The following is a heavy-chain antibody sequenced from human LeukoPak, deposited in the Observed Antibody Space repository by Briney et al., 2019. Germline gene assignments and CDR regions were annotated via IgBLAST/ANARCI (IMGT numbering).Heavy chain of an antibody. CDR1: GGTFNSYA. Sequence: ASVKVSCKASGGTFNSYAISWARQAPGQGLEWMGWISAYNGNTNYAQKLQGRVTMTTDTSTSTAYMELRSLRSDDTAVYYCARDIRTTGRRLGELSFGYWGQGTLVTVSS. CDR3: ARDIRTTGRRLGELSFGY. J-gene: IGHJ4*02. V-gene: IGHV1-18*01. D-gene: IGHD3-16*02. CDR2: ISAYNGNT.